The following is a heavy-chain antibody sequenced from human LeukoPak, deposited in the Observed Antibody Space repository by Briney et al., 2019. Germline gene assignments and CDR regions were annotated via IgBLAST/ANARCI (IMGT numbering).Heavy chain of an antibody. D-gene: IGHD3-3*01. CDR1: GFIFTNYF. CDR3: ATDRGWRTSGYYLYYFEY. CDR2: IKHDGSEK. J-gene: IGHJ4*02. Sequence: QAGGSLRLSCAASGFIFTNYFMSWVRQALGKGLEWVASIKHDGSEKYYVDSVRGRFTISRDNTMNSLYLQMSSLRAEDTAVYYCATDRGWRTSGYYLYYFEYWGQGTLVTYSS. V-gene: IGHV3-7*01.